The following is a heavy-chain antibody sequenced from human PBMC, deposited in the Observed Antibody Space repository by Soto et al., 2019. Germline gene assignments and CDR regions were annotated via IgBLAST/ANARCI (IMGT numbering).Heavy chain of an antibody. V-gene: IGHV1-46*01. D-gene: IGHD3-22*01. J-gene: IGHJ4*02. CDR3: ARDGIGHDYFETIGYYFCH. CDR2: IDPSGGIT. Sequence: QVQLSQFGAEVKKPGASVKVSCKASGYSFTNFHIHWVRQAPGQGLEWMGMIDPSGGITRDAQRLQGRITMTRDAEASTVYMELRSLASEGTAGYFFARDGIGHDYFETIGYYFCHWGQGTLVTVSS. CDR1: GYSFTNFH.